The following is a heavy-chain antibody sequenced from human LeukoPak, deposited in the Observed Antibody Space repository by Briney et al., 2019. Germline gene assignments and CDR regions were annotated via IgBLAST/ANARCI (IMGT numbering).Heavy chain of an antibody. Sequence: GGSLRLSCAASGFTFTNAWMRWVRQAPGRGLEWVGRIKSKTDGGTTDYAAPVKDRFTISRDDSKNTLYLQMNSLKAEDTAVYYCTTGAYDILTGYYHWYFDLWGRGTLVTVSS. D-gene: IGHD3-9*01. CDR3: TTGAYDILTGYYHWYFDL. J-gene: IGHJ2*01. CDR2: IKSKTDGGTT. CDR1: GFTFTNAW. V-gene: IGHV3-15*01.